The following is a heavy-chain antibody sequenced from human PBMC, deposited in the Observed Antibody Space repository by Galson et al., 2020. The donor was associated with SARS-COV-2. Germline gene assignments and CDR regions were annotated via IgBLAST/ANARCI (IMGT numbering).Heavy chain of an antibody. D-gene: IGHD1-26*01. CDR3: GRHGGTVESNSGSSFVPVDI. CDR2: NHPGDSDT. CDR1: GSSFTNYW. J-gene: IGHJ3*02. V-gene: IGHV5-51*01. Sequence: GESMKFCSKGSGSSFTNYWNAWLRQMPGKGLELVGINHPGDSDTRYIQSFQGQITIAADKSINTAYLQWSSLKAADTALYYCGRHGGTVESNSGSSFVPVDIWGQGTMVTVSS.